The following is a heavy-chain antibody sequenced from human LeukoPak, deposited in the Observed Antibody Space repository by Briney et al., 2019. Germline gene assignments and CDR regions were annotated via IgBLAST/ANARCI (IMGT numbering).Heavy chain of an antibody. CDR2: ISAYNGNT. J-gene: IGHJ4*02. V-gene: IGHV1-18*01. D-gene: IGHD5-18*01. CDR3: ARVKWIQLWSPDTQAFYFDY. CDR1: GYTFTSYG. Sequence: ASVKVSCKASGYTFTSYGISWLRQAPGQGLEWMGWISAYNGNTNYAQKLQGRVTMTTDTSTSTAYMELRSLRSDDTAVYYCARVKWIQLWSPDTQAFYFDYWGQGTLVTVSS.